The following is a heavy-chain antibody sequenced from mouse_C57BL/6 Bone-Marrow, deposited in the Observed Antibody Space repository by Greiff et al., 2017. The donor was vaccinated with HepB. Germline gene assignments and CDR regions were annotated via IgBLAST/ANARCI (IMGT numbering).Heavy chain of an antibody. CDR2: ISNGGGST. Sequence: DVMLVESGGGLVQPGGSLKLSCAASGFTFSDYYMYWVRQTPEKRLEWVAYISNGGGSTYYPDTVKGRFTISRDNAKNTLYLQMSRLKSEDTAMYYCARHWGDGYPYWYFDVWGTGTTVTVSS. CDR1: GFTFSDYY. CDR3: ARHWGDGYPYWYFDV. J-gene: IGHJ1*03. D-gene: IGHD2-3*01. V-gene: IGHV5-12*01.